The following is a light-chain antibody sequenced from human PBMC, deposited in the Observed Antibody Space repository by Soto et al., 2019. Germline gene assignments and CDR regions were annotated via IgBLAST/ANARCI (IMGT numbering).Light chain of an antibody. CDR2: SAS. V-gene: IGKV1-5*01. J-gene: IGKJ4*01. Sequence: DVQTTQSPSTLSASVGDRVIITCRASQSISTWLAWYQQKPGEGPKLLIYSASTLQSGVPSRFSGSGSGTEFTLTISGLQPDDFATYYCQQYDGNFGGGTK. CDR1: QSISTW. CDR3: QQYDGN.